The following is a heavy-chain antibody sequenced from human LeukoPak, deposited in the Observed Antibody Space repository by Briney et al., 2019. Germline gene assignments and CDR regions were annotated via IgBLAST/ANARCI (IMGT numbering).Heavy chain of an antibody. CDR1: GFTFSSYA. CDR3: ARDQDGFDY. Sequence: PGMSLRLSCAASGFTFSSYAMHWVRQAPGKGLEWVAVISYGGSNKYYADSVKGRFTISRDNSKNTLYLQMNSLRAEDTAVYYCARDQDGFDYWGQGTLVTVSS. J-gene: IGHJ4*02. CDR2: ISYGGSNK. V-gene: IGHV3-30*04.